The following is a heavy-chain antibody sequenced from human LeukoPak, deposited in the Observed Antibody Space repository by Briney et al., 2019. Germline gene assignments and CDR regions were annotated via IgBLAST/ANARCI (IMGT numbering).Heavy chain of an antibody. CDR1: GFTFTNYG. V-gene: IGHV3-23*01. CDR2: VSASGGRT. Sequence: GSLRLPCAAAGFTFTNYGMSWVRQTPGKGLEWVSRVSASGGRTYYADSVKGRFTISRDNSKNTVSLQMNNLRADDTAVYYCAKSYASGSFYDYWGQGTLVTVSS. J-gene: IGHJ4*02. D-gene: IGHD3-10*01. CDR3: AKSYASGSFYDY.